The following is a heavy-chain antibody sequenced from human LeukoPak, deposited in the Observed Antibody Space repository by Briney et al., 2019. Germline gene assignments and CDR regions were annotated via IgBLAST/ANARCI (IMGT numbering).Heavy chain of an antibody. Sequence: ASVKVSCKTSGYSFILYGISWVRQAPGQGPEWMGWISTSTGDTRYTQKFQGRVTLTTDTSTSTAYMELSSLRSDDTAVYYCARVMGYYYDSSGYSFGYWGQGTLVTVSS. J-gene: IGHJ4*02. CDR2: ISTSTGDT. V-gene: IGHV1-18*01. D-gene: IGHD3-22*01. CDR3: ARVMGYYYDSSGYSFGY. CDR1: GYSFILYG.